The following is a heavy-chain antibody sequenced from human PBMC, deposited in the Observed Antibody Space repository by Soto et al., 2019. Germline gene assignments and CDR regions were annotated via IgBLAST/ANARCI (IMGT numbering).Heavy chain of an antibody. V-gene: IGHV2-5*02. D-gene: IGHD2-15*01. CDR3: AHKGGRGAGMDV. CDR2: IYWDEDK. J-gene: IGHJ6*02. Sequence: QITLKESGPTLVKPTQTLTLTCTFSGFSLRNSGVGVGWLRQPPGKALEWLALIYWDEDKRYSPSLKNTVTITKDTSTNEVVLIMTNVDPVDTGTYYCAHKGGRGAGMDVWGQGTTVTVSS. CDR1: GFSLRNSGVG.